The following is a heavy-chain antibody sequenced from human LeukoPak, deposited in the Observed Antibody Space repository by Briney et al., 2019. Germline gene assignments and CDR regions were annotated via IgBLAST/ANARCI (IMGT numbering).Heavy chain of an antibody. J-gene: IGHJ3*02. CDR1: GGTFSSYA. CDR2: IIPIFGTA. CDR3: ARVRGSGSHIWSGAFDI. Sequence: SVKVSCKASGGTFSSYAISWVRQPPGQGLEWMGGIIPIFGTANYAQKFQGRVTITADESTSTAYMELSSLRSEDTAVYYCARVRGSGSHIWSGAFDIWGQGTMVTVSS. D-gene: IGHD3-10*01. V-gene: IGHV1-69*01.